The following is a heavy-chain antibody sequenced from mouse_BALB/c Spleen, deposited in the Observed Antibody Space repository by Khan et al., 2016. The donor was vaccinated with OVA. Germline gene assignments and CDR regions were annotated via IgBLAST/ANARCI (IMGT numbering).Heavy chain of an antibody. V-gene: IGHV3-8*02. CDR1: GDSITSCY. Sequence: EVQLQESGPSLVKPSQTLSLTCSVTGDSITSCYWNWIRKFPGNKLEYMGYISYSGSTYYNPSLKSRISITRDTSKNQYYLQLNSVTTEDTATYYCARSKVRYFDVWGAGTTVTVSS. CDR2: ISYSGST. J-gene: IGHJ1*01. CDR3: ARSKVRYFDV.